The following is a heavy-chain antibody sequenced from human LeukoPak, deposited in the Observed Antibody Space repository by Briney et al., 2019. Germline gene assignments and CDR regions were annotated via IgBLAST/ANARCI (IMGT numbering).Heavy chain of an antibody. Sequence: SVKVSCKASGGTFSSYAISWVRQAPGQGLEWMGGIIPIFGTANYAQKFQGRVTITTDESTSTAYMELSSMRSEDTAVYYCARSPNDYGDYVGYYFDYWGQGTLVTVSS. J-gene: IGHJ4*02. V-gene: IGHV1-69*05. CDR3: ARSPNDYGDYVGYYFDY. CDR1: GGTFSSYA. CDR2: IIPIFGTA. D-gene: IGHD4-17*01.